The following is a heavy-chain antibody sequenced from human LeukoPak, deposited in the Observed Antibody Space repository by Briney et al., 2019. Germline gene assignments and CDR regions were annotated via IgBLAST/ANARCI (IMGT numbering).Heavy chain of an antibody. CDR3: SRGLDSRKLGY. CDR2: IHPSGTL. D-gene: IGHD3-22*01. J-gene: IGHJ4*02. CDR1: GASFSSGDQY. V-gene: IGHV4-31*03. Sequence: SQTLSLTCTVSGASFSSGDQYWNWIRQSPGKGLEWIGSIHPSGTLYNNPSLESRVTMSMDTSKNQFSLNLDSVTAADTAVYFCSRGLDSRKLGYWGQGTMVTVSS.